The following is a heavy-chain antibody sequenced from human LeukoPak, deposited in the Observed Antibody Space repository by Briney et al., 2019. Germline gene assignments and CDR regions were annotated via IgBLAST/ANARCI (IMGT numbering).Heavy chain of an antibody. D-gene: IGHD6-19*01. Sequence: GGSLRLSCTTSGFAFSNYAMNWVRQAPGKGPEWVSGISGFNTYYADSVKGRFTIFRDNAKNSLYLQMNSLRAEDTAVYYCARGAVAAYHFDCWGQGTLVTVSS. CDR3: ARGAVAAYHFDC. CDR2: ISGFNT. J-gene: IGHJ4*02. CDR1: GFAFSNYA. V-gene: IGHV3-23*01.